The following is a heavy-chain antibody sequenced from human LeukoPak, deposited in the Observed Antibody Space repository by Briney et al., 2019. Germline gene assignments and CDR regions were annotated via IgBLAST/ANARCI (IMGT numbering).Heavy chain of an antibody. CDR1: GGSISSYY. CDR3: ARGPFEDAFDI. V-gene: IGHV4-59*01. Sequence: SETLSLTCTVSGGSISSYYWSWIRQPPGKGLEWIGYIYYSGSTNYNPSLKSRVTISVDTSKNQFSLKLSSVTAADTAVYYCARGPFEDAFDIWGQGTMVTVSS. CDR2: IYYSGST. J-gene: IGHJ3*02.